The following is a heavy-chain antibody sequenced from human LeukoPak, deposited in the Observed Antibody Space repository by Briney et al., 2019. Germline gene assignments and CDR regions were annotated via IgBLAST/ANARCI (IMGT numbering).Heavy chain of an antibody. Sequence: SVKVSCKASGGTFSSYAISWVRQAPGQGLEWMGGIIPIFGTANYAQKFQGRVTITADESTSTAYMELSSLRSEDTALYYCARDLHYYVAMDVWGQGITVTVSS. CDR2: IIPIFGTA. CDR1: GGTFSSYA. D-gene: IGHD3-10*02. J-gene: IGHJ6*02. CDR3: ARDLHYYVAMDV. V-gene: IGHV1-69*13.